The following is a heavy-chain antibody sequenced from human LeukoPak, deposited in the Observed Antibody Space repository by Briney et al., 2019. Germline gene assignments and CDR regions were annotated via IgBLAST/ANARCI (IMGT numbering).Heavy chain of an antibody. CDR2: INLSGGST. J-gene: IGHJ4*02. Sequence: ASVKVSCKASGHTFTSYYMHWVRQAPGQGLEWLGIINLSGGSTHYPQKFQDRVTMTRDTSTSTVYMELSSLRSEDTAVYYCARDLDYGEKSEDYWGQGTLVTVSS. CDR1: GHTFTSYY. CDR3: ARDLDYGEKSEDY. V-gene: IGHV1-46*01. D-gene: IGHD4/OR15-4a*01.